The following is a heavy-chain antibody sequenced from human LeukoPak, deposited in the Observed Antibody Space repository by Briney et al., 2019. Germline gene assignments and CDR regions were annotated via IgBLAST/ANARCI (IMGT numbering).Heavy chain of an antibody. CDR2: ISSSGSTI. CDR3: AVVRGVILVY. V-gene: IGHV3-48*03. J-gene: IGHJ4*02. Sequence: GGSLRLSCAASGFTFSSYEMNWVRQAPGKGLEWVSYISSSGSTIYYAGSVKGRFTISRDNAKNSLYLQMNSLRAEDTAVYYCAVVRGVILVYWGQGTLVTVSS. D-gene: IGHD3-10*01. CDR1: GFTFSSYE.